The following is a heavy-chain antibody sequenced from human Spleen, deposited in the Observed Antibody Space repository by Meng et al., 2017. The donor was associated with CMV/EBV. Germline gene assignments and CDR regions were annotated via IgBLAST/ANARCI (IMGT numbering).Heavy chain of an antibody. D-gene: IGHD4-17*01. V-gene: IGHV3-9*01. J-gene: IGHJ4*02. Sequence: SLKISCAGSGFTFDGYALHWVRQAPGKGLEWVSGISWNSANIGYADSVKGRFTISRDNAKNSLYLQMDNLGTEDTALYYCVRDRNYGVYLGSDYWGQGTLVTVSS. CDR2: ISWNSANI. CDR3: VRDRNYGVYLGSDY. CDR1: GFTFDGYA.